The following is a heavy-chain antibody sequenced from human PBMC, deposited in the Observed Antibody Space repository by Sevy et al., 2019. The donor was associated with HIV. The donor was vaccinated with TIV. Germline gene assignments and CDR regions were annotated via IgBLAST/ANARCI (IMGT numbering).Heavy chain of an antibody. D-gene: IGHD5-18*01. J-gene: IGHJ4*02. CDR3: ARDRGAPPTAILYYFDF. V-gene: IGHV3-30*09. Sequence: GGSLRLSCVDSGFTFHSHAMHWVRQAPGKGLEWVAAVSYDGSYKFYTDSVKGRFVISRDNSKNTLYLQINSLRVEDTAVYHCARDRGAPPTAILYYFDFWGQGTLVTVSS. CDR1: GFTFHSHA. CDR2: VSYDGSYK.